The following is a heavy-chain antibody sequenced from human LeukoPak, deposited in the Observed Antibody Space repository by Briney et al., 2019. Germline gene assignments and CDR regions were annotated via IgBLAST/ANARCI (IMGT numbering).Heavy chain of an antibody. CDR3: ARDRLGRITMVRGVYYMDV. CDR1: AFTVSTYW. V-gene: IGHV3-7*01. J-gene: IGHJ6*03. D-gene: IGHD3-10*01. CDR2: IKQDGSEK. Sequence: GGSLRLSCAASAFTVSTYWMSWVRQAPGKGLEWVANIKQDGSEKYYMDSVKGRFTISRDTAKNSLYLQMNSLRAEDTAVYYCARDRLGRITMVRGVYYMDVWGKGTTVTISS.